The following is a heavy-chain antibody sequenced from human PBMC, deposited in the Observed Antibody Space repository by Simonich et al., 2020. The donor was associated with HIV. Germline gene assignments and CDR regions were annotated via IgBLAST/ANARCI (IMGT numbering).Heavy chain of an antibody. Sequence: EVQLVESGGGLVQPGGSLRLSCAASVFTFISYDLHWVRQATGKGLEWLSAIGTAGDTYYPGSVKGRFTISRENAKNSLYLQMNSLRAGDTSVYYCARAGVGFDYWGQGTLVTVSS. D-gene: IGHD1-26*01. J-gene: IGHJ4*02. V-gene: IGHV3-13*01. CDR1: VFTFISYD. CDR3: ARAGVGFDY. CDR2: IGTAGDT.